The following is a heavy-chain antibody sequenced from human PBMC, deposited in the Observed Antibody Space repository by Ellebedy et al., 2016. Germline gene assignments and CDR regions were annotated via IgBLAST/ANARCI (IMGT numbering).Heavy chain of an antibody. Sequence: GESLKISXAASGFAFSSYWMHWVRQGPGKGLVWVSRIHSDGSSTNYADSVKGRFTISRDNAKNTLYLQMNSLRAEDTAVYYCAREPTTMVPFDYWGQGTLVTVSS. CDR3: AREPTTMVPFDY. CDR2: IHSDGSST. CDR1: GFAFSSYW. J-gene: IGHJ4*02. D-gene: IGHD5-18*01. V-gene: IGHV3-74*01.